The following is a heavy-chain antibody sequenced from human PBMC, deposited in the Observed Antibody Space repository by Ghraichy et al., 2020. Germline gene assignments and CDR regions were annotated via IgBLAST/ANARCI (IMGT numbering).Heavy chain of an antibody. CDR2: IYYRGST. CDR1: GGSINSYY. D-gene: IGHD6-6*01. V-gene: IGHV4-59*08. J-gene: IGHJ2*01. CDR3: ARYSNSDWYFDL. Sequence: SQTLSLTCTVSGGSINSYYWSWIRQPPGKGLEWIGYIYYRGSTNYNPALKSRVTILVDTSKNQFSLNLSSVTAADTAVYYCARYSNSDWYFDLWGRGTLVTVSS.